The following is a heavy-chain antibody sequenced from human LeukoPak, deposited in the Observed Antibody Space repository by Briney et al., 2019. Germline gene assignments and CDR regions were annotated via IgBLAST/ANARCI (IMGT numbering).Heavy chain of an antibody. J-gene: IGHJ4*02. CDR3: ASAGSGYLDF. CDR1: GFTFSSHN. D-gene: IGHD3-10*01. V-gene: IGHV3-21*01. Sequence: GGSLRLSCAASGFTFSSHNMNWVRQAPGKGLEWVSSISSSSTYINYADSVEGRFTISRDNAKTSLYLQMNSLRAEDTAVYYCASAGSGYLDFWGQGTLVTVSS. CDR2: ISSSSTYI.